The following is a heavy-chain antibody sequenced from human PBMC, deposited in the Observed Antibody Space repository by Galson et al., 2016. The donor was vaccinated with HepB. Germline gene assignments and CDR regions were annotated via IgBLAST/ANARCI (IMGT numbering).Heavy chain of an antibody. V-gene: IGHV3-23*01. Sequence: SLRLSCAASGFTFGRYAMSWVRQAPGKGLEWVSAISGDGGSTYSAGSVQGRFTSSRDRSTNTMYLQMNSLRTDDTAVYYCARFTQEWLDRVYYFDYWGQGTLVTVSP. CDR3: ARFTQEWLDRVYYFDY. CDR1: GFTFGRYA. CDR2: ISGDGGST. J-gene: IGHJ4*02. D-gene: IGHD6-19*01.